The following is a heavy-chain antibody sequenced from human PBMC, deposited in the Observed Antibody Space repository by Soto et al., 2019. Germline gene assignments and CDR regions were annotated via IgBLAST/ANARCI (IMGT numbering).Heavy chain of an antibody. Sequence: SGPTLVNPTQTLTLTCSFSGFSLTTNEVGVGWIRQPPGKALEWLAVIYGDDNRLYNPSLKNRVTIMKDTSKNHVVLIMTYMDPMDTGTYYCAHRLPRGSGLLYFDFWGQGIVVTVS. D-gene: IGHD2-21*01. CDR1: GFSLTTNEVG. CDR2: IYGDDNR. V-gene: IGHV2-5*02. CDR3: AHRLPRGSGLLYFDF. J-gene: IGHJ4*02.